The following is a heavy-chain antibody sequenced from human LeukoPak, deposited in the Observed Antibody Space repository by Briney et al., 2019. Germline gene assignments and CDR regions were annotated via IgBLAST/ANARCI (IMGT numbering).Heavy chain of an antibody. CDR3: ARSGGSYRPMGY. CDR1: GFTFSSYE. V-gene: IGHV3-48*03. Sequence: PGGSLRLSCAASGFTFSSYEMNWVRQAPGEGLQWISHIDSTDTIHYADSVKGRFTISRDNAKNSLYLQMNSLRAEDTAVYYCARSGGSYRPMGYWGQGTLVTVSS. CDR2: IDSTDTI. D-gene: IGHD2-15*01. J-gene: IGHJ4*02.